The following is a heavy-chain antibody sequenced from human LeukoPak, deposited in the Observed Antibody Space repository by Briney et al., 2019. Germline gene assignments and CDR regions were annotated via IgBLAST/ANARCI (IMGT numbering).Heavy chain of an antibody. CDR1: GFTVSSNY. J-gene: IGHJ3*02. CDR2: IYSGGST. D-gene: IGHD6-13*01. CDR3: ARDSASSSWRAFDI. V-gene: IGHV3-66*01. Sequence: PGGSLRLSCAASGFTVSSNYMSWVRQAPGKGLEWVSVIYSGGSTYYADSVKGRFTISRDNAKNSLYLQMNSLRAEDTAVYYCARDSASSSWRAFDIWGQGTMVTVSS.